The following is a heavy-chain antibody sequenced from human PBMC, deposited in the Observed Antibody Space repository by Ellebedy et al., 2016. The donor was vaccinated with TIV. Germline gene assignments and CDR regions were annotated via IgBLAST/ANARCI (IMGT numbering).Heavy chain of an antibody. Sequence: GGSLRLXXAASGFTFSSYSMNWVRQAPGKGLEWVSYISSSSSTIYYADSVKGRFTISRDNAKNSLYLQMNSLRAEDTAVYYCARDLYGDYPSRYYYGMDVWGQGTTVTVSS. D-gene: IGHD4-17*01. CDR2: ISSSSSTI. CDR1: GFTFSSYS. J-gene: IGHJ6*02. V-gene: IGHV3-48*04. CDR3: ARDLYGDYPSRYYYGMDV.